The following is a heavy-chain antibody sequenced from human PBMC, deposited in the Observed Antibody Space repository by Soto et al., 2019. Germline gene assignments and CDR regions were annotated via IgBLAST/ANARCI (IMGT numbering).Heavy chain of an antibody. Sequence: QVQLVESGGGVVQPGRSLRLSCAASGFTFSSYAMHWVRQAPSKGLEWVAVISYDGSNKYYADSVKGRFTISRDNSKNTLYLQMNSLRAEDTAVYYCARSSWDVYGDEGYYYYYGMDVWGQGTTVTVSS. CDR1: GFTFSSYA. V-gene: IGHV3-30-3*01. CDR2: ISYDGSNK. D-gene: IGHD4-17*01. J-gene: IGHJ6*02. CDR3: ARSSWDVYGDEGYYYYYGMDV.